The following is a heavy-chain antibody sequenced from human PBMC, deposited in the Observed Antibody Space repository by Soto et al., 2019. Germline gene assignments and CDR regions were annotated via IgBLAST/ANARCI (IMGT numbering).Heavy chain of an antibody. CDR1: GFTFSSYA. V-gene: IGHV3-23*01. CDR3: AKSYTALARGSFDY. Sequence: GGSLRLSCAASGFTFSSYAMSWVRQAPGKGLEWVSAISGSGGSTYYADSVKGRFTISRDNSKKTLYLRMNSLRAEDTAVYYCAKSYTALARGSFDYWGQGTLVTVSS. J-gene: IGHJ4*02. D-gene: IGHD5-18*01. CDR2: ISGSGGST.